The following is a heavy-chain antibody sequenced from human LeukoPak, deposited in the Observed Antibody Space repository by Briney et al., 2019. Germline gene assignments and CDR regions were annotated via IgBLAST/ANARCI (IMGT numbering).Heavy chain of an antibody. CDR1: GDSFSSYF. CDR3: ARDSGYIFDY. CDR2: IYYSGST. V-gene: IGHV4-59*01. Sequence: SSESLSLTCTVSGDSFSSYFWSWIRQPAGKGLEWIGYIYYSGSTNYNPSLKSRVTISLDTSKKQFSLKLSSVTCAYPAGTYCARDSGYIFDYWGQGTLVTVSS. J-gene: IGHJ4*02. D-gene: IGHD5-12*01.